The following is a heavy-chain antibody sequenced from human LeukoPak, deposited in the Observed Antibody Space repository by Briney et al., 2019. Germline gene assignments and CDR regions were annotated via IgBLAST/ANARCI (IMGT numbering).Heavy chain of an antibody. V-gene: IGHV4-39*07. Sequence: SETLSLTCTVSGGSISSSSYYWGWIRQPPGKGLEWIGSIYYSGSTYYNPSLKSLVTISVDTSKNQFSLKLSSVTAADTAVYYCARDHSNYGPNAFDIWGQGTMVTVSS. CDR3: ARDHSNYGPNAFDI. CDR2: IYYSGST. J-gene: IGHJ3*02. D-gene: IGHD4-11*01. CDR1: GGSISSSSYY.